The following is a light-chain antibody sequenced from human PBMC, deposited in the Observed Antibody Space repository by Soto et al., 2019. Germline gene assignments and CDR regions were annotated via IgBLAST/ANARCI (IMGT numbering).Light chain of an antibody. CDR3: QSYDTSLSGYV. CDR1: SSNIGTNYD. V-gene: IGLV1-40*01. J-gene: IGLJ1*01. CDR2: ENM. Sequence: QLVLTQPPSVSGAPGQRVTISCTGSSSNIGTNYDVHWYQQLPGTAPKLLIYENMKRPSGVPDRFSGSRSGTSASLAITGLQTEDEAYYYCQSYDTSLSGYVFGTGTKVTVL.